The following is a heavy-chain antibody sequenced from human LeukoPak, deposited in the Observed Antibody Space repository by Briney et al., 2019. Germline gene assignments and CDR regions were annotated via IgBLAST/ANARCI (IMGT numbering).Heavy chain of an antibody. V-gene: IGHV5-51*01. D-gene: IGHD3-22*01. J-gene: IGHJ4*02. CDR2: IYPGDSDT. CDR1: GXSFTSYC. Sequence: GESLKISFKGSGXSFTSYCIGWVRQMPGKGLERMGIIYPGDSDTRYSPSFQGQVTISADKSISTAYLQWSSLKASDTAMYYCARPVRYDTYYFDYWGQGTLVTVSS. CDR3: ARPVRYDTYYFDY.